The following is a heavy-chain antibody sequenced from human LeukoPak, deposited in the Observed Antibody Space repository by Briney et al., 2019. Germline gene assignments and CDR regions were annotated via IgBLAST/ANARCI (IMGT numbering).Heavy chain of an antibody. J-gene: IGHJ4*02. V-gene: IGHV4-34*01. CDR1: GGSITNYY. CDR3: ARLNYYGSGKPEDY. CDR2: INHSGST. D-gene: IGHD3-10*01. Sequence: SETLSLTCTVSGGSITNYYWSWLRQPPGKGLEWIGKINHSGSTNYNPSLKSRVTISVDTSKNQFSLKLSSVTAADTAVYYCARLNYYGSGKPEDYWGQGALVTVSS.